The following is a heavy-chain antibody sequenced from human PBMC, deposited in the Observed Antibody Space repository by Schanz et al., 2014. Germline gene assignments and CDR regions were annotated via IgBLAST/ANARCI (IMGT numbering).Heavy chain of an antibody. D-gene: IGHD3-10*01. Sequence: EVHLVESGGGLSRPGGSLRLSCAASGFTFSHAWMGWVRQAPGKGLEWVSCITGGSTTYTYYADSVRGRFTISRDNAKSSVYLQMNSLRAEDTAVYYCARSGVDVWGQGTTVTVSS. CDR1: GFTFSHAW. CDR2: ITGGSTTYT. CDR3: ARSGVDV. V-gene: IGHV3-21*01. J-gene: IGHJ6*02.